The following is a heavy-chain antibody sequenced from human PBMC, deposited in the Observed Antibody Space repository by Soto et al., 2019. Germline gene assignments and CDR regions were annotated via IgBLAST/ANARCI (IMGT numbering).Heavy chain of an antibody. Sequence: SETLSLTCTVSGGSISSGDYYWSWIRQPPGKGLEWIGYIYYSGSTYYNPSLKSRVTISVDTSKNQFSLKLSSVTAADTAVYYCARGSGGYFYYYGMDVWGQGATVTVSS. CDR1: GGSISSGDYY. V-gene: IGHV4-30-4*01. J-gene: IGHJ6*02. CDR2: IYYSGST. D-gene: IGHD3-22*01. CDR3: ARGSGGYFYYYGMDV.